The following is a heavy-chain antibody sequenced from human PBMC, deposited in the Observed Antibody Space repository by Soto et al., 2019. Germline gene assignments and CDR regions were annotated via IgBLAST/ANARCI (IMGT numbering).Heavy chain of an antibody. Sequence: EVQLLESGGGLVQPGGSLTLSCAASGFIFSTYAMTWVRQAPGKGLEWVSAISGSTSNPYYADSVKGRFTISRDNSKNTVYLQMNSLRSEDAALYYCAKDTGRHDDSGWGHSYGLDVWGQGTTVTVSS. D-gene: IGHD5-12*01. J-gene: IGHJ6*02. CDR1: GFIFSTYA. CDR3: AKDTGRHDDSGWGHSYGLDV. V-gene: IGHV3-23*01. CDR2: ISGSTSNP.